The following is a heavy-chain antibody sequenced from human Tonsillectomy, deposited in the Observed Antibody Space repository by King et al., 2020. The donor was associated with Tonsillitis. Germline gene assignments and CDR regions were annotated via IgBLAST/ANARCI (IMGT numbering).Heavy chain of an antibody. D-gene: IGHD2-15*01. J-gene: IGHJ4*02. CDR2: ISFDGNNK. CDR3: ARDLGYCSGGSCGAFDY. Sequence: VQLVESGGGVVQPGRSLRLSCAASGFTFSSYAMHWVRPAPGKGLEWVAFISFDGNNKYYADSVKGRFTISRDDSKNTLYLQMNSLRADDTAVFYCARDLGYCSGGSCGAFDYWGQGTLGTVSS. CDR1: GFTFSSYA. V-gene: IGHV3-30-3*01.